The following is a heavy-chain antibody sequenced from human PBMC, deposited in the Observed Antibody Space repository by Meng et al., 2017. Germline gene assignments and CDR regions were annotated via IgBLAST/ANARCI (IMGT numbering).Heavy chain of an antibody. V-gene: IGHV3-7*01. J-gene: IGHJ6*02. CDR2: IKQDGSEK. CDR3: ARDRSRYLSGMDV. Sequence: GGSLRLSCAASGFTFSSYWMSWVRQAPGKGLEWVANIKQDGSEKYYVDSVKGRFTISRDNAKNSLYLQMNSLGAEDTAVYYCARDRSRYLSGMDVWGQGTTVTVSS. CDR1: GFTFSSYW. D-gene: IGHD1-14*01.